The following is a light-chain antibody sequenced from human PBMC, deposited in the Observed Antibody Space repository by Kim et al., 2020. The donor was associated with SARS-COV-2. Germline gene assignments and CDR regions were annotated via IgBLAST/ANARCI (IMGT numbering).Light chain of an antibody. CDR2: QDT. Sequence: VSPGQTASITCSGDKLGNKYTYWYQQKPGQSPVLVMFQDTKRPSGIPERFSGSNSGNTATLTISGTQAMDEADYYCQAWDGSSVVFGGGTQLTVL. CDR1: KLGNKY. V-gene: IGLV3-1*01. J-gene: IGLJ3*02. CDR3: QAWDGSSVV.